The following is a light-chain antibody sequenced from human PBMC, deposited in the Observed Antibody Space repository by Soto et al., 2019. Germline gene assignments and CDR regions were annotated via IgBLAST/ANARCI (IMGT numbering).Light chain of an antibody. J-gene: IGLJ3*02. CDR2: KDN. Sequence: SYELTQPPSMSVSPGQTARITCSGDPLTRQYVYWYQQKPGQAPLLVIYKDNERPSGIPERFSGSTSGTTGTLTISGVRAEDAADYYCQTADNSGTFLLFAGGTKLTVL. V-gene: IGLV3-25*02. CDR3: QTADNSGTFLL. CDR1: PLTRQY.